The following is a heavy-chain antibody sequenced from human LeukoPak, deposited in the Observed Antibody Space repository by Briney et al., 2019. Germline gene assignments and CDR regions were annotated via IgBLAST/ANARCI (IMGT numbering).Heavy chain of an antibody. CDR1: GFTFSDYA. Sequence: GGSLRLSCAASGFTFSDYAMTWVRQAPGKGLEWVSAIGTAGDTYYPGSVRGRFTMSRENAKNSLYLQMNSLTAGDTAVYYCARGANTHFDYWGQGILVTVSS. J-gene: IGHJ4*02. CDR2: IGTAGDT. V-gene: IGHV3-13*01. D-gene: IGHD1-26*01. CDR3: ARGANTHFDY.